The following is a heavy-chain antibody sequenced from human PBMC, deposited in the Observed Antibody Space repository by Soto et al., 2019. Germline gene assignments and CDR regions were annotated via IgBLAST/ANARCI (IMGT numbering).Heavy chain of an antibody. J-gene: IGHJ4*02. CDR1: GGSISSSNW. CDR3: ARVGYYDSSGYYEFAY. D-gene: IGHD3-22*01. CDR2: IYHSGST. Sequence: SETLSLTCAVSGGSISSSNWWSWVRQPPGKGLEWIGEIYHSGSTNYNPSLKSRVTISVDKSKNQFSLKLSSVTAADTAVYYCARVGYYDSSGYYEFAYGGQGTLATSPQ. V-gene: IGHV4-4*02.